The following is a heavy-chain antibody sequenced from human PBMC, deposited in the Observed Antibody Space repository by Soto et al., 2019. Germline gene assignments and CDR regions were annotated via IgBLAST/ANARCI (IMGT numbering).Heavy chain of an antibody. J-gene: IGHJ6*02. CDR2: IYHSGST. D-gene: IGHD5-12*01. Sequence: ASETLSLTCAVSGGSISSSNWWSWVRQPPGKGLEWIGEIYHSGSTNYNPSLKSRVTISVDKSKNQFSLKLSSVTAADTAVYYRAREGPDSGYDYESWDAGDFYYYYGMDVWGQGTTVTV. V-gene: IGHV4-4*02. CDR3: AREGPDSGYDYESWDAGDFYYYYGMDV. CDR1: GGSISSSNW.